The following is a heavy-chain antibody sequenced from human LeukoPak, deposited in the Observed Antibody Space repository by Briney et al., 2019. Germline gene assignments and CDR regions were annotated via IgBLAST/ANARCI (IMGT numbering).Heavy chain of an antibody. CDR2: IDPSDSYN. CDR3: AGAYSRSRFFY. CDR1: GYPFTNYW. J-gene: IGHJ4*02. D-gene: IGHD6-6*01. V-gene: IGHV5-10-1*01. Sequence: GESLQISCQGSGYPFTNYWISWVRQLPGKGREWMGTIDPSDSYNNYSPSFQGHVTSSAEKPIGTAYLQCSSRKASDTAMYYCAGAYSRSRFFYWGQGTLVTVSS.